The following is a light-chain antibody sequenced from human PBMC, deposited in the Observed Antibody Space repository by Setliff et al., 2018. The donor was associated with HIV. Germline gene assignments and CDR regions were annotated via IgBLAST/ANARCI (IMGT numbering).Light chain of an antibody. J-gene: IGLJ1*01. CDR3: SSYAIANTLP. Sequence: ALTQPASVSGSPGQSITISCTGTASDVGGYNYVSWYQQHPGKAPKLIIYEVKNRPSGVSDRFSGSKSGDTASLTISGLQPEDEADYYCSSYAIANTLPFGTGTKAPS. CDR1: ASDVGGYNY. V-gene: IGLV2-14*01. CDR2: EVK.